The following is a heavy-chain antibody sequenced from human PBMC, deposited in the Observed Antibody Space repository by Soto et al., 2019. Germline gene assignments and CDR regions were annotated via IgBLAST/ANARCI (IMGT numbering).Heavy chain of an antibody. V-gene: IGHV1-2*02. CDR2: INPNSGDT. CDR1: VFSVDTTYC. CDR3: GSPRSGPSPDVGH. J-gene: IGHJ4*01. D-gene: IGHD2-15*01. Sequence: GASVKVSCKASVFSVDTTYCIHWVRRAPGQGLEWMGLINPNSGDTNYAQNFQGRVTMTRDTSISTAYMEVSSLTSDDTAVYYCGSPRSGPSPDVGHWGHGTVVTVSS.